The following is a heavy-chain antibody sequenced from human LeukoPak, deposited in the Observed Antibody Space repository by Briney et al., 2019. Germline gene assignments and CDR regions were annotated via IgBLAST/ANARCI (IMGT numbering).Heavy chain of an antibody. CDR1: GFTFSSYA. J-gene: IGHJ4*02. D-gene: IGHD3-3*01. CDR2: ISGSGGST. Sequence: GGSLRLSCAASGFTFSSYAMSWVRQAPGKGLEWVSAISGSGGSTYYADSVKGRFTISRDNSKNTLYLQMNSLRAEDTAVYYCAKDRAPAPSITIFGVVIDPFDYWGQGTLVTVSS. V-gene: IGHV3-23*01. CDR3: AKDRAPAPSITIFGVVIDPFDY.